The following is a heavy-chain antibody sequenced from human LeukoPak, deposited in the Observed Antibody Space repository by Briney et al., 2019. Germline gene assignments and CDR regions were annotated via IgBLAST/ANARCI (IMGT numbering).Heavy chain of an antibody. CDR3: ARDLLRAIAAAGREYFGY. Sequence: ASVKVSCKASGYTFTGYYMHWVRQAPGQGLEWMGRINHNSGGTNYAQKFQGRVTMTRDTSISTAYMELSRLRSDDTAVYYCARDLLRAIAAAGREYFGYWGQGTLVTVSS. CDR1: GYTFTGYY. D-gene: IGHD6-13*01. CDR2: INHNSGGT. J-gene: IGHJ4*02. V-gene: IGHV1-2*06.